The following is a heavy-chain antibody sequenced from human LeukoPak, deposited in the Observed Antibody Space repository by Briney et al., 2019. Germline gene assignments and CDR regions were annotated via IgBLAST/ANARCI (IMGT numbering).Heavy chain of an antibody. J-gene: IGHJ6*02. Sequence: ASVKVSCKASGYTFTGYYKHWVRQAPGQGLEWMGWINPNSGGTNYAQKFQGRVTMTRDTSISTAYMELSRLRSDDTAVYYCARELVRGVIITYNYYYGMDVWGQGTTVTVSS. D-gene: IGHD3-10*01. CDR1: GYTFTGYY. CDR3: ARELVRGVIITYNYYYGMDV. CDR2: INPNSGGT. V-gene: IGHV1-2*02.